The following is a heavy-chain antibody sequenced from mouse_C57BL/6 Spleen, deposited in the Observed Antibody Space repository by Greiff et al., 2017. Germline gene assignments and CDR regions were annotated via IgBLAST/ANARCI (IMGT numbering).Heavy chain of an antibody. CDR2: IYPGAGDT. V-gene: IGHV1-82*01. D-gene: IGHD1-1*01. CDR1: GYAFSSSW. J-gene: IGHJ2*01. Sequence: VKLMESGPELVKPGASVTISCKASGYAFSSSWMNWVKPRPGKGLEWIGRIYPGAGDTNYNGKFKGKATLTADKSSSTAYMQLSSLTSEDSAVYFCARERIITTVVATDYWGQGTTLTVSS. CDR3: ARERIITTVVATDY.